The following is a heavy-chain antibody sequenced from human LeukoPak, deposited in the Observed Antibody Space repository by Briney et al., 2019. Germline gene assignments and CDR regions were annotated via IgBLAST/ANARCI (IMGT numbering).Heavy chain of an antibody. D-gene: IGHD1-26*01. CDR3: ASSPLYSGSYYFDY. CDR2: ISAYNGNT. J-gene: IGHJ4*02. V-gene: IGHV1-18*01. Sequence: ASVKVSCKASGYTFTSYGISWVRQAPGQGLEWMGWISAYNGNTNYAQKLQGRVTITTDTSTSTAYMELRRLRYDDTAVYYCASSPLYSGSYYFDYWGQGTLVTVSS. CDR1: GYTFTSYG.